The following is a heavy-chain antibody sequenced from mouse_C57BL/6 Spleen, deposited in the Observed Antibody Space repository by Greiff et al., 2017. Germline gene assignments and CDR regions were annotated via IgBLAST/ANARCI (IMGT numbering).Heavy chain of an antibody. Sequence: VQLQQSGPELVKPGASVKISCKASGYAFSSSWMNWVKQRPGKGLEWIGRIYPGDGDTNYNGKFKGKATLTADKSSSTAYMQLSSLTAEDSAVYFCERESYGSWGQGTTLTVSS. CDR2: IYPGDGDT. V-gene: IGHV1-82*01. D-gene: IGHD2-1*01. J-gene: IGHJ2*01. CDR3: ERESYGS. CDR1: GYAFSSSW.